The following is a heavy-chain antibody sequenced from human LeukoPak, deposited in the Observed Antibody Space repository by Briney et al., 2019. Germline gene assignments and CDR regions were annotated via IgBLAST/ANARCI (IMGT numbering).Heavy chain of an antibody. CDR3: ARVQGSGWYMDV. CDR2: ISYDGSNK. V-gene: IGHV3-30*03. J-gene: IGHJ6*03. D-gene: IGHD6-19*01. Sequence: GGSLRLSCAASGFTFSSYGMHWVRQAPGKGLEWVAVISYDGSNKYYADSVKGRFTISRDNSKNTLYLQMNSLRAEDTAVYYCARVQGSGWYMDVWGKGTTVTVSS. CDR1: GFTFSSYG.